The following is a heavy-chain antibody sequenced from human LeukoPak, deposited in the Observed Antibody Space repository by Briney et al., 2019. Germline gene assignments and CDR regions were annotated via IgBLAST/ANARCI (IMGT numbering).Heavy chain of an antibody. CDR3: ARQAESSSSVYYYYYYMDV. Sequence: SETLSLTCTVSGGSISSSSYYWSWIRQPPGKGLEWIGSIYYSGSTYYNPSLKSRVTISVDTSKNQFSLKLSSVTAPDTAVYYCARQAESSSSVYYYYYYMDVWGKGTTVTVSS. CDR1: GGSISSSSYY. D-gene: IGHD6-6*01. J-gene: IGHJ6*03. CDR2: IYYSGST. V-gene: IGHV4-39*01.